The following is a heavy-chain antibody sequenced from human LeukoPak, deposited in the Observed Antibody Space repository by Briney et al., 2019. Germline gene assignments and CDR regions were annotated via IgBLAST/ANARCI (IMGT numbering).Heavy chain of an antibody. J-gene: IGHJ4*02. V-gene: IGHV3-9*01. D-gene: IGHD3-10*01. CDR1: GFTFENYA. CDR2: VSWNSDTI. Sequence: GGSLRLSCAASGFTFENYAVHWVRQAPGKGLEWVSGVSWNSDTIAYADSVKGRFTISRDSAKNTLYLQMNSLRVDDTAVYYCAKDLHFGSADYWGQGTLVTVSS. CDR3: AKDLHFGSADY.